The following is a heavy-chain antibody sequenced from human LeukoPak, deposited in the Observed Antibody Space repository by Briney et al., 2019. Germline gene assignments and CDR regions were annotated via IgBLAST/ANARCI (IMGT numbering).Heavy chain of an antibody. CDR1: GFTFSSFE. J-gene: IGHJ4*02. CDR3: ARIYFGAGSYRY. CDR2: ISSSGSNI. V-gene: IGHV3-48*03. Sequence: GWSLRLSCAASGFTFSSFEMNWIRQAPGKGLEWVSSISSSGSNIYYADSVKGRFTISRDNAKNSLYLQMDSLRAEDTAVYYCARIYFGAGSYRYWGQGTLVTVSS. D-gene: IGHD3-10*01.